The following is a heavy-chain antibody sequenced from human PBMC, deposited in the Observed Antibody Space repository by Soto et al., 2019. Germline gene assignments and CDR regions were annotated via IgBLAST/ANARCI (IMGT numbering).Heavy chain of an antibody. CDR2: ISGSGGST. D-gene: IGHD3-22*01. CDR1: GLSVWSSA. J-gene: IGHJ4*02. V-gene: IGHV3-23*01. Sequence: GGSMRLSCAACGLSVWSSAMGWVRQEPGKGLEWVSAISGSGGSTYYADSVKGRFTISRDNSKNTLYLQMNSLRAEDTAVYYCAKDLHYYDSSGYYPAFDYWGQATLVTVSS. CDR3: AKDLHYYDSSGYYPAFDY.